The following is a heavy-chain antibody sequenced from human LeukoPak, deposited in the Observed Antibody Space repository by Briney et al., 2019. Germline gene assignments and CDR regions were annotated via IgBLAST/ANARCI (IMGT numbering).Heavy chain of an antibody. CDR2: IYGGDST. CDR1: GFTVSSNF. J-gene: IGHJ6*02. D-gene: IGHD5-18*01. CDR3: ARGEFAWIQGSYGLSV. V-gene: IGHV3-53*01. Sequence: PGGSLRLSCTASGFTVSSNFMSWVRQAPGKGLECVSVIYGGDSTYYADSVKGRFTISRDTSKNTLYLQMNSLRAEDTAVYYCARGEFAWIQGSYGLSVWGQGTTVTVSS.